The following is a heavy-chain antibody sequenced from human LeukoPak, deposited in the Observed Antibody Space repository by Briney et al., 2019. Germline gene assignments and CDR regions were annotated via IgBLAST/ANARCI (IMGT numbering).Heavy chain of an antibody. CDR2: ISGDGGST. V-gene: IGHV3-43*02. CDR1: GLTFNDYA. Sequence: GGSLRLSCAVSGLTFNDYAMNWVRQAPGKGLEWVSFISGDGGSTYYADSVKGRFTISRDNNRNSLYLQMNSLRLGDTALYYCATDCSGNRCYSLWGQGTLVTVSS. D-gene: IGHD2-15*01. J-gene: IGHJ4*02. CDR3: ATDCSGNRCYSL.